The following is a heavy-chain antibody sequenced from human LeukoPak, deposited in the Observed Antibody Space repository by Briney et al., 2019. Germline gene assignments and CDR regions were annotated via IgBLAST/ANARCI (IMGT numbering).Heavy chain of an antibody. D-gene: IGHD2-15*01. Sequence: ASGKVSCKASGDTFTNHYIHWVRQAPGQGLEWMGISNPRGGSTSHAQKFQGRVTMTTDTSTSTVYMEVSSLRSEDTAVYYCARSPAYCSGGTCYGHNWFDPWGQGTLVTVSS. CDR3: ARSPAYCSGGTCYGHNWFDP. J-gene: IGHJ5*02. CDR1: GDTFTNHY. CDR2: SNPRGGST. V-gene: IGHV1-46*01.